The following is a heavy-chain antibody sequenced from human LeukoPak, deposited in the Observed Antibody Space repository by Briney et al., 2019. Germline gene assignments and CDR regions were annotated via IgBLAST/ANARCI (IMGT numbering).Heavy chain of an antibody. CDR2: IRDDGSDK. J-gene: IGHJ4*02. CDR3: AKDTSIGRYCTNGVCSPFDY. CDR1: GFTFSSYW. D-gene: IGHD2-8*01. Sequence: GGSLRLSCAASGFTFSSYWMTWVRQAPGKGLEWMANIRDDGSDKYYVDSVKGRFTISRDNAQNTLLLQMDSLRVEDTAVYYCAKDTSIGRYCTNGVCSPFDYWGQGTLVTVSS. V-gene: IGHV3-7*01.